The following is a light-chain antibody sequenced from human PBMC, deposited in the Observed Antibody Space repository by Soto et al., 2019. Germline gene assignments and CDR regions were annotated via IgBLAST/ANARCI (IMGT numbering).Light chain of an antibody. J-gene: IGKJ2*01. CDR3: QQYNNWPPAYT. CDR2: GAS. Sequence: EIVMTQSPATLSVSPGVRATLSCRASQSVSSKLAWYQQKPGQAPRLLIYGASTRATGIPARFSGSGSGTEFTLTISSLQSEDFAVYYCQQYNNWPPAYTFGQGTKLEIK. V-gene: IGKV3-15*01. CDR1: QSVSSK.